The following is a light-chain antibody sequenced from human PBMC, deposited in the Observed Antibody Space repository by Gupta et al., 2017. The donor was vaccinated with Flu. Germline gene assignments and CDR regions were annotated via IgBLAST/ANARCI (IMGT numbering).Light chain of an antibody. Sequence: DIVMTQSPDSLAVSLGERATINCKSSQSIKNYLAWYQQRPGQPPKLIIYWASFRESGVPDRFSGTGSGTDFTLTISSLQAEDVAVYHCQQYYTHSINFGGGTKLEIK. J-gene: IGKJ4*01. CDR1: QSIKNY. CDR3: QQYYTHSIN. CDR2: WAS. V-gene: IGKV4-1*01.